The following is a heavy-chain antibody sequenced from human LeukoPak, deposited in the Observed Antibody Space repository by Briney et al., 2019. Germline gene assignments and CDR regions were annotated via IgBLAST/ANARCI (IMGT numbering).Heavy chain of an antibody. D-gene: IGHD1-26*01. CDR3: ATSKSMGATTEYFQH. J-gene: IGHJ1*01. V-gene: IGHV1-24*01. CDR2: FDPEDGET. Sequence: ASVKVSCKVSGYTLTELSMHWVRQAPGKGLEWMGGFDPEDGETIYAQKLQGRVTMTEDTSTDTAYMELSSLRSEDTAVYYCATSKSMGATTEYFQHWGQGTLVTVSS. CDR1: GYTLTELS.